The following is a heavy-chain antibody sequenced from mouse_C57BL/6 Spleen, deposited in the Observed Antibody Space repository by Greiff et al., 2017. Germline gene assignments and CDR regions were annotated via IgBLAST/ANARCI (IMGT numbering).Heavy chain of an antibody. CDR3: ARYYYGSSYDYYAMDY. D-gene: IGHD1-1*01. J-gene: IGHJ4*01. CDR2: IYPGSGRT. Sequence: QVQLQQPGAELVKPGASVKMSCKASGYTFTSYWITWVKQRPGQGLEWIGDIYPGSGRTNYNEKFKSKATLTVDTSSSTAYMQLSSLTSEDSAVYYCARYYYGSSYDYYAMDYWGQGTSVTVSS. CDR1: GYTFTSYW. V-gene: IGHV1-55*01.